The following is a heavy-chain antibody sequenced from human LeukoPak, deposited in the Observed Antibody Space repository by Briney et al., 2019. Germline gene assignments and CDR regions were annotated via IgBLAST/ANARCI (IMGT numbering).Heavy chain of an antibody. CDR2: IYYSGST. V-gene: IGHV4-39*01. J-gene: IGHJ5*02. D-gene: IGHD3-10*01. CDR3: ARQPRQGFGELTNWFDP. Sequence: PSETLSLTCIVSGGSIRGDSYYWGWIRQPPGKGLEWIGSIYYSGSTYYNPSLKSRVTISVDTSKNQFSLKLSSVTAADTAVYYCARQPRQGFGELTNWFDPWGQGTPVTVSS. CDR1: GGSIRGDSYY.